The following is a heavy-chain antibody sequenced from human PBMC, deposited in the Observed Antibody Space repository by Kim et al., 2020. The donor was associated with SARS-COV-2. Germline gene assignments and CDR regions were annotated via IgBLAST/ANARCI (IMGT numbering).Heavy chain of an antibody. CDR3: ARPPTGYPNWFDP. D-gene: IGHD3-9*01. CDR1: GGSVSSGSTS. J-gene: IGHJ5*02. V-gene: IGHV4-39*02. Sequence: SETLSLTCTVSGGSVSSGSTSWGWVRQPPGKGLEWIGTFHFSGRAYYNASLQSRVTVSVDTSKNHFSLRLTSVTTADTGVYYCARPPTGYPNWFDPWGRG. CDR2: FHFSGRA.